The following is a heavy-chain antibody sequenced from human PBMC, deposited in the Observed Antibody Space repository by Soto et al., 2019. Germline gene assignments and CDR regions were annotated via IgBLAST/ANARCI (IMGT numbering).Heavy chain of an antibody. D-gene: IGHD5-12*01. CDR1: GGSISSSSYY. V-gene: IGHV4-39*01. Sequence: PSETLSLTCTVSGGSISSSSYYWGWIRPPPGKGLEWIGSIYYSGSTYYNPSLKSRVTISVDTSKNQFSLKLSSVTAADTAVYYCARLGGSMATTPLFDYWGQGTLVTVSS. CDR3: ARLGGSMATTPLFDY. J-gene: IGHJ4*02. CDR2: IYYSGST.